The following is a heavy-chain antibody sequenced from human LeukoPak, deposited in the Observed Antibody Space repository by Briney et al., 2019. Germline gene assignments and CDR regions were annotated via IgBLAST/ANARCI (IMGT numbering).Heavy chain of an antibody. CDR3: AXXXXXGSGPMDV. D-gene: IGHD3-10*01. CDR2: IDTAGVT. V-gene: IGHV3-13*01. Sequence: GGSLRLSCAGSGFTFSSYDMHWVRQAAGKGLEWVAAIDTAGVTYYPGSVRGRFTISRENAKNSFFLQMNSLRAGDTAVYYCAXXXXXGSGPMDVWGQGTTVTVSS. J-gene: IGHJ6*02. CDR1: GFTFSSYD.